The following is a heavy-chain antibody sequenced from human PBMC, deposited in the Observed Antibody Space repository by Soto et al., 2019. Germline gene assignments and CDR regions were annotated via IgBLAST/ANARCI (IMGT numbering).Heavy chain of an antibody. CDR3: AKCTSRGVIQPSDY. CDR2: ISGSGGST. D-gene: IGHD3-10*01. CDR1: GFTFSSYA. J-gene: IGHJ4*02. V-gene: IGHV3-23*01. Sequence: GGSLRLSCAASGFTFSSYAMSWVRQAPGKGLEWVSAISGSGGSTYYADSVKGRFTISRDNSKNTLYLQMNSLRAEDTAVYYCAKCTSRGVIQPSDYWGQGTLVTVSS.